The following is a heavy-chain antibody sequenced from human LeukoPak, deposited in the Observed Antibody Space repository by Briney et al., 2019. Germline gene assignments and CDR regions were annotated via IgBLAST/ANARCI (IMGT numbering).Heavy chain of an antibody. CDR3: ARDRVVPAAIGRENWFDP. J-gene: IGHJ5*02. V-gene: IGHV4-34*01. CDR1: GRSFSGYY. D-gene: IGHD2-2*02. CDR2: INHSGST. Sequence: SDTLSLTCAVYGRSFSGYYWSWIPQPPGKGLEWIREINHSGSTNYNPSLKGRVTISVDTSKNQFSLKLSSVTAADTAVYYCARDRVVPAAIGRENWFDPWGQGTLVTVSS.